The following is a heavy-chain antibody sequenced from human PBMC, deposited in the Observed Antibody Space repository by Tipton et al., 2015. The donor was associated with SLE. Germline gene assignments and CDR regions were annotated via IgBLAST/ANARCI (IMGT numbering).Heavy chain of an antibody. CDR2: IYSSGHT. Sequence: SLRLSCAASGFTFSSYAMTWVRQAPGKGLEWVSAIYSSGHTYYADSVKGRFTISRDESKSILYLQMNSLQTEDTAIYYCTRDSAWNEKTDYWGQGTLVTVSS. D-gene: IGHD1-1*01. CDR1: GFTFSSYA. V-gene: IGHV3-23*03. J-gene: IGHJ4*02. CDR3: TRDSAWNEKTDY.